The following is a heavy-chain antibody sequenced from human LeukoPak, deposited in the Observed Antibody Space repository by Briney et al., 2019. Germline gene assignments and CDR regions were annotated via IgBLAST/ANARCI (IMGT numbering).Heavy chain of an antibody. CDR1: RFTFSTYT. V-gene: IGHV3-30*04. CDR3: ARDLSGYPEPDFYFYGMDV. CDR2: ILYDGSIK. Sequence: PGGSLRLSCAASRFTFSTYTMYWVRQAPGKGLEWVASILYDGSIKFYAASVKGRFTISRDNSKNTLYLQMNSLRGEDTAVYYCARDLSGYPEPDFYFYGMDVWGQGTTVTVFS. D-gene: IGHD5-12*01. J-gene: IGHJ6*02.